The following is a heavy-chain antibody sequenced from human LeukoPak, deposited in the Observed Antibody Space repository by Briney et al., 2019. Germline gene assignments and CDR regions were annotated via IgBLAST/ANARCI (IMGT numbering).Heavy chain of an antibody. D-gene: IGHD3-3*01. J-gene: IGHJ4*02. CDR1: GGSISPYY. Sequence: SETLSLTCTVSGGSISPYYWSWIRQPPGKGLEWIGYIYYSGSTNYNPSLKSRVTISLDTSKNQFSLKLSSVTAADTAVYYCARAPSTIFYHPWVYFDYWGQGTLVTVSS. CDR2: IYYSGST. V-gene: IGHV4-59*08. CDR3: ARAPSTIFYHPWVYFDY.